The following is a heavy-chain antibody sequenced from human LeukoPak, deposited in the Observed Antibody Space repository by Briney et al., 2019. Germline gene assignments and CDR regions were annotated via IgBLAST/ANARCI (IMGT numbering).Heavy chain of an antibody. CDR3: AKDPHARIVAAVLQ. V-gene: IGHV3-23*01. Sequence: PGGSLRLSCAASGFTFSSYAMTWVRQAPGKGLEWVSTISGSGGSTYYADSVKGRFTISRDNSKNTLYLQLNSLRAEDTAVYYCAKDPHARIVAAVLQWGQGTLVTVSS. CDR2: ISGSGGST. J-gene: IGHJ4*02. D-gene: IGHD6-13*01. CDR1: GFTFSSYA.